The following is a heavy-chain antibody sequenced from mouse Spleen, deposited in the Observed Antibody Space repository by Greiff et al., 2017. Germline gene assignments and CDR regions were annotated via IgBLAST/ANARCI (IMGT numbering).Heavy chain of an antibody. V-gene: IGHV14-4*01. D-gene: IGHD1-1*01. Sequence: VQLQQSGAELVRPGASVKLSCTASGFNIKDDYMHWVKQRPEQGLEWIGWIDPENGDTEYASKFQGKATITADTSSNTAYLQLSSLTSEDTAVYYCTTGYGSGWYFDVWGTGTTVTVSS. J-gene: IGHJ1*03. CDR2: IDPENGDT. CDR1: GFNIKDDY. CDR3: TTGYGSGWYFDV.